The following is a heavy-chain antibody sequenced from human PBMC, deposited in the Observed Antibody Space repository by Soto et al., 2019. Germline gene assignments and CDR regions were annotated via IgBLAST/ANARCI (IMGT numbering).Heavy chain of an antibody. J-gene: IGHJ4*02. D-gene: IGHD6-19*01. CDR1: RYTFSTYA. CDR2: INAGNGNT. V-gene: IGHV1-3*01. CDR3: ARDGAVAGGINFDY. Sequence: QVQLVQSGAEVKKPGASVKVSCKASRYTFSTYAIHWVRQAPGQRLEWMGWINAGNGNTKYSQKFQGRVTITRDTSASTAYVELSSLRSEDTAVYYCARDGAVAGGINFDYWGQGTLVTVSS.